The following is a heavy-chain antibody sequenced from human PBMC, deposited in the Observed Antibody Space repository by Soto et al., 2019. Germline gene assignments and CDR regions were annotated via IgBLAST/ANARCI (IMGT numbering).Heavy chain of an antibody. J-gene: IGHJ6*02. CDR3: ARDHIVVVPAAGDGYYYYGMDV. Sequence: GGSLRLSCAASGFTFSSYWMSWVRQAPGKGLEWVANIKQDGSEKYYVDSVKGRFTISRDNAKNSLYLQMNSLRAEDTAVYYCARDHIVVVPAAGDGYYYYGMDVWGQGTTVTVSS. CDR1: GFTFSSYW. V-gene: IGHV3-7*05. D-gene: IGHD2-2*01. CDR2: IKQDGSEK.